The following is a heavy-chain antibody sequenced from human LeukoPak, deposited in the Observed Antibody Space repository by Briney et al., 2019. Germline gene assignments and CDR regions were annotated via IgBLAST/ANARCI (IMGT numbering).Heavy chain of an antibody. CDR3: VRYRSTSYRFDN. CDR1: GDSLSCLPYS. J-gene: IGHJ4*02. CDR2: MYYDEHT. V-gene: IGHV4-39*01. D-gene: IGHD6-19*01. Sequence: PSETLSLTCTVSGDSLSCLPYSWGWVRQSPGKGLEWIAYMYYDEHTYYNPSLKSRVTISVDTSKMQFSLSLSSVTAADTAIYYCVRYRSTSYRFDNWGQGTLVTVSS.